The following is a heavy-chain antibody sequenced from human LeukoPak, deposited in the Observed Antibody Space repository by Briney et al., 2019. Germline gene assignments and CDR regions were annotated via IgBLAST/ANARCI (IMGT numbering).Heavy chain of an antibody. D-gene: IGHD3-22*01. CDR1: GFTFSSYG. CDR2: ISGTAFST. V-gene: IGHV3-23*01. J-gene: IGHJ4*02. CDR3: ARAYYYDSSGYYATRPFDY. Sequence: GGSLRLSCAASGFTFSSYGMGWVRQAPGKGLEWVSLISGTAFSTYYADSVKGRFTISRDNSKNTLYLQMNSLRAEDTAVYYCARAYYYDSSGYYATRPFDYWGQGTLVTVSS.